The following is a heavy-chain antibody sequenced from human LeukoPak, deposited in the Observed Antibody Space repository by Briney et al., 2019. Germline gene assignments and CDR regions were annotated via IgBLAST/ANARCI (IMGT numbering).Heavy chain of an antibody. D-gene: IGHD6-19*01. Sequence: ASVKVSCKASGYTFTVYYIHWVRQAPGQGLEWMGIINPSGGSTSYAQKFQGRVTMTRDMSTSTVYMELSSLRSEDTAVYYCARDPGAVAASRGAFDIWGQGTMVTVPS. J-gene: IGHJ3*02. V-gene: IGHV1-46*01. CDR1: GYTFTVYY. CDR3: ARDPGAVAASRGAFDI. CDR2: INPSGGST.